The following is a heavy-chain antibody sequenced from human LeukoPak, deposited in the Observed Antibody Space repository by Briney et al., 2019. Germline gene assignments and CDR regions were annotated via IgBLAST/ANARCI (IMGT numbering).Heavy chain of an antibody. CDR1: GGSISSGSYY. D-gene: IGHD3-10*01. CDR3: AREGYYGSGSYPDY. Sequence: SETLFLTCTVSGGSISSGSYYWSWIRQPAGKGLEWIGRIYTSGSTNYNPSLKSRVTISVDTSKNQFSLKLSSVTAADTAVYYCAREGYYGSGSYPDYWGQGTLVTVSS. V-gene: IGHV4-61*02. CDR2: IYTSGST. J-gene: IGHJ4*02.